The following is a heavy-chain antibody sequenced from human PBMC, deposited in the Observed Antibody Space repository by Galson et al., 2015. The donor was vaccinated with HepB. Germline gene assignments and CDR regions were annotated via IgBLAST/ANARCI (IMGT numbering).Heavy chain of an antibody. D-gene: IGHD3-22*01. V-gene: IGHV3-23*01. Sequence: SLRLSCAASGFTFSSYAMSWVRQAPGKGLEWVSAISGSGGSTYYADSVKGRFTISRDNSKNTLYLQMNSLRAEDTAVYYCAKVFEGISGLRNYYYGMDVWGQGTTVTVSS. CDR1: GFTFSSYA. CDR2: ISGSGGST. CDR3: AKVFEGISGLRNYYYGMDV. J-gene: IGHJ6*02.